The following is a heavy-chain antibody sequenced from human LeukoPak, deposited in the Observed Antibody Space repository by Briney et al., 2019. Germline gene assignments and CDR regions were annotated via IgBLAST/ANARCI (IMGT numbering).Heavy chain of an antibody. CDR2: IYYRVTS. CDR1: GDSISTYY. V-gene: IGHV4-59*08. Sequence: PSETLSLTCTVSGDSISTYYWSWIRQPPGKGLERIGYIYYRVTSDYNPSLKSRVTMSVDMSTRQISLKLSSVTAADTSVYFCARQDTHYYDSYGYFDYWGQGTLVTVSS. J-gene: IGHJ4*02. D-gene: IGHD3-22*01. CDR3: ARQDTHYYDSYGYFDY.